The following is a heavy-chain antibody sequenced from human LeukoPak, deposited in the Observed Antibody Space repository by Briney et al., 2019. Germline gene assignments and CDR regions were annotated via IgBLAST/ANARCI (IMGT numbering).Heavy chain of an antibody. J-gene: IGHJ1*01. Sequence: SETLSLTCAIYGGSFSGYFWSWFRQPPGKGLEWIGEINRSGSTNYNSSLSLKSRVTISVDTSKNQFSLKLSSVTAADTAVYYCASHDSVVVPFQHWGQGTLVTVSS. CDR1: GGSFSGYF. D-gene: IGHD3-22*01. V-gene: IGHV4-34*01. CDR2: INRSGST. CDR3: ASHDSVVVPFQH.